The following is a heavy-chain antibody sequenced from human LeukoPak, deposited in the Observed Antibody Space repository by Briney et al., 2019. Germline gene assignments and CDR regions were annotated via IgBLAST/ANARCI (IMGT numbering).Heavy chain of an antibody. CDR2: IDHSGRT. J-gene: IGHJ4*02. D-gene: IGHD3-16*01. CDR3: ARIAKITEGDY. CDR1: GGSLSGYY. Sequence: PSETLSLTCAVYGGSLSGYYWSWIRQPPGKGLERIGEIDHSGRTNYNPSLKSRVTISVDTSKNQFSLKLSSVTAADTAVYYCARIAKITEGDYWGQGTLVTVSS. V-gene: IGHV4-34*01.